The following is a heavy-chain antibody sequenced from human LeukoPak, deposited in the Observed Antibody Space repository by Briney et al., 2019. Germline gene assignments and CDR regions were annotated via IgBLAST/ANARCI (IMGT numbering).Heavy chain of an antibody. V-gene: IGHV4-59*01. J-gene: IGHJ3*02. CDR3: ARSGYSDDAFDI. Sequence: PSETLSPTCTVSGGSISSYYWSWIRQPPGKGLEWIGYIYYSGSTNYNPSLKSRVTISVDTSKNQFSLKLSSVTAADTAVYYCARSGYSDDAFDIWGQGTMVTVSS. CDR2: IYYSGST. CDR1: GGSISSYY. D-gene: IGHD3-22*01.